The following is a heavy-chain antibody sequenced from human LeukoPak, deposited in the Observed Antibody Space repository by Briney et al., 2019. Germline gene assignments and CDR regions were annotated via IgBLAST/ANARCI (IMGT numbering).Heavy chain of an antibody. CDR3: AKLVSGYTDY. V-gene: IGHV4-4*07. J-gene: IGHJ4*02. D-gene: IGHD3-22*01. CDR1: GGSINTYY. CDR2: IYSSGTT. Sequence: SETLSLTCTVSGGSINTYYWSWIRQPAGKGLEWIGRIYSSGTTHYNPSLKSRVTMSVDTSKNQFSLKLSSVTAADTAVYYCAKLVSGYTDYWGQGTLVTVSS.